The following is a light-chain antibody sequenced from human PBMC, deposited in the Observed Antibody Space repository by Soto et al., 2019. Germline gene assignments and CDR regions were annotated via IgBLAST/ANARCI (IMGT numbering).Light chain of an antibody. V-gene: IGKV3D-20*02. CDR3: QQFRNWPWT. J-gene: IGKJ1*01. CDR1: QSVASGH. Sequence: DIVMTQSPDSLAVSLGERATLSCRASQSVASGHLAWYQQTPGQAPRLLVSDASSRATGIPDRFSGSASGTDFTLTTSRLEPEDSAMYYCQQFRNWPWTFGQGTKVDIK. CDR2: DAS.